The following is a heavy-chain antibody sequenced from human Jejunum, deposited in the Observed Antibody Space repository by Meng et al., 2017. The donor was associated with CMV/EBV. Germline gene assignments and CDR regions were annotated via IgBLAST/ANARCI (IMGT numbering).Heavy chain of an antibody. J-gene: IGHJ4*02. D-gene: IGHD1-26*01. CDR2: INPDTGDT. V-gene: IGHV1-2*02. Sequence: SEYTITDYYLQWVRQAPGQGLEWMGWINPDTGDTNYAQKFQGRVTMTRDTSTNTAYMELTRLRSDDTALYYCAKDGGSFLDYYFDYWGQGTLVTVSS. CDR1: EYTITDYY. CDR3: AKDGGSFLDYYFDY.